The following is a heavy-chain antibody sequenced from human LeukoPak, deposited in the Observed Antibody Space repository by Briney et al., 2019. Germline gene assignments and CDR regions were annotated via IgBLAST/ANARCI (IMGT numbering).Heavy chain of an antibody. D-gene: IGHD3-10*01. CDR1: GFTVGSYA. CDR3: ASTSGVDLMVRGVIITTPFDY. Sequence: PGGSLRLSCAASGFTVGSYAMHWVRQAPGKGLEWVAVVSYDGSNKYYADSVKGRFTISRDNSKNTLYLQMNSLRAEDTAVYYCASTSGVDLMVRGVIITTPFDYWGEGTLVTVSS. CDR2: VSYDGSNK. J-gene: IGHJ4*02. V-gene: IGHV3-30*14.